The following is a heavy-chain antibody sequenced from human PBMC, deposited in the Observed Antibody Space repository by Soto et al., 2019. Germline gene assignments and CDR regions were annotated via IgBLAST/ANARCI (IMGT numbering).Heavy chain of an antibody. CDR1: GFTFSSYA. Sequence: GGALRLSCAAPGFTFSSYAMSWGRQAPGKGLEWVSAISGSGGSTYYADSVKGRFTISRDNSKNTLYLQMNSLRAEDTAVYYCAKGGSYYNAPFLPYYRMDVWGQGTTVTVSS. CDR3: AKGGSYYNAPFLPYYRMDV. CDR2: ISGSGGST. V-gene: IGHV3-23*01. J-gene: IGHJ6*02. D-gene: IGHD1-26*01.